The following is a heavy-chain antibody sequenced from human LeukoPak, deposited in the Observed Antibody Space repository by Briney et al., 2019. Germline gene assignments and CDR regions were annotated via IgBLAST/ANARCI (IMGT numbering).Heavy chain of an antibody. Sequence: GGSLRLSCGGTGFTFSYHGMHWVRQVPGKRLEWVSYIRNDGTNKYYVDSVKGRFAISRDNSKNILYLQMNGLRPEDSAVYYCAKGRLRGIITSDCELWGRGTMVIVSS. D-gene: IGHD3-10*01. CDR1: GFTFSYHG. CDR2: IRNDGTNK. J-gene: IGHJ4*02. V-gene: IGHV3-30*02. CDR3: AKGRLRGIITSDCEL.